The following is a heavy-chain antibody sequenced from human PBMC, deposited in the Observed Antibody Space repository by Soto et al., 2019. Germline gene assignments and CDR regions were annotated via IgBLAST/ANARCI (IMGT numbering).Heavy chain of an antibody. V-gene: IGHV4-39*01. CDR1: GGSISRSPYY. J-gene: IGHJ5*02. CDR3: ARQSSANFDP. CDR2: VFYRGNT. Sequence: LSLTCIVSGGSISRSPYYWGWIRQTPGKGLEWIASVFYRGNTFYNPSLQSRVTISIDTSKNQFSLKLSSVTAADTAVYYCARQSSANFDPWGQGTLVTVSS.